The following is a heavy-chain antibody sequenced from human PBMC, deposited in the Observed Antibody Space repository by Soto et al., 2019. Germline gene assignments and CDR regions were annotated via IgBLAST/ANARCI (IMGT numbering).Heavy chain of an antibody. Sequence: EVQLEESGGGLVKPGGSLRLSCAASGFNFRTYGMNWVRRAPGGGLEWVESISSSGSFIFYADSVKGRFTISRDNAGKSLYLQMNSLRAEDTSLYYCAREPEGIAAALDYWGQGTLVTVSS. D-gene: IGHD6-13*01. CDR2: ISSSGSFI. CDR1: GFNFRTYG. V-gene: IGHV3-21*01. J-gene: IGHJ4*02. CDR3: AREPEGIAAALDY.